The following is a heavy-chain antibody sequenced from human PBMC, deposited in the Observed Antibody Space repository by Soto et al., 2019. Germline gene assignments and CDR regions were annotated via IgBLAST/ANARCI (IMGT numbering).Heavy chain of an antibody. V-gene: IGHV1-18*01. J-gene: IGHJ6*03. Sequence: QVQLVQSGPEVKKPGASVKVSCKASGYTFSSYGISWVRQAPGQGFEWMAWISVDNGNTNFAQRFQGRVTMTTDTGTSTAYMELRRRRSDDTAVYYCARVKQGGNRIPIGNDGYYDMDVWGEGTMVTVSS. CDR1: GYTFSSYG. CDR2: ISVDNGNT. CDR3: ARVKQGGNRIPIGNDGYYDMDV. D-gene: IGHD3-16*01.